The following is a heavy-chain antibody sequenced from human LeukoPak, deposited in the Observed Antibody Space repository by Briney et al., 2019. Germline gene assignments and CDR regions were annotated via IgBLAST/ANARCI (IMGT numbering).Heavy chain of an antibody. CDR2: ISWNSGSI. CDR3: AKDILRGGP. Sequence: GRPLRLSCAASGFTFDDYAMHWVRQAPGKGLEWVSGISWNSGSIGYADSVKGRFTISRDNAKNSLYLQMNSLRAEDTALYYCAKDILRGGPWGQGTLVTVSS. CDR1: GFTFDDYA. V-gene: IGHV3-9*01. D-gene: IGHD2-15*01. J-gene: IGHJ5*02.